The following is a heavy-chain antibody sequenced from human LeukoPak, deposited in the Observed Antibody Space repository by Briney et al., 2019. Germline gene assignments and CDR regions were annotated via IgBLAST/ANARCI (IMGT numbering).Heavy chain of an antibody. CDR1: GGSISSHNY. CDR3: ARQYGSGSSYTPVVDL. D-gene: IGHD3-10*01. V-gene: IGHV4-39*01. CDR2: IYYSGST. Sequence: SETLSLTCTVSGGSISSHNYWIWMRQPPGKGLEWIGSIYYSGSTYYNPSLKSRVTISVDTSRNQFSLKLSSLTAAETAVYYCARQYGSGSSYTPVVDLWGQGTLVTVSS. J-gene: IGHJ4*02.